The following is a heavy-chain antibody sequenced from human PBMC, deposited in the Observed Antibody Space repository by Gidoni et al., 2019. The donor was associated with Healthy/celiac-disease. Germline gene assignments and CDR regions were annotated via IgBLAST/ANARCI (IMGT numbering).Heavy chain of an antibody. CDR2: IYSGGST. CDR1: GFTVSSNY. Sequence: EVQLVESGGGLIQPGGYLILSCAASGFTVSSNYMSWVRQAPGKGLEWVSVIYSGGSTYYADSVKGRFTISRDNSKNTLYLQMNSLRAEDTAVYYCARDSDSSGYYDYWGQGTLVTVSS. D-gene: IGHD3-22*01. V-gene: IGHV3-53*01. J-gene: IGHJ4*02. CDR3: ARDSDSSGYYDY.